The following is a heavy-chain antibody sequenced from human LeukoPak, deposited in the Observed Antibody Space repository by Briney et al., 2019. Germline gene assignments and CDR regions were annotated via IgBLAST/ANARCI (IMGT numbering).Heavy chain of an antibody. V-gene: IGHV4-39*01. Sequence: SETLSLTCTVSGGSISSSSYYWGWIRQPPGKGLEWIGSIYYSGSTYYNPSLKSRVTISVDTSKNQFSLKLSSVTAADTAVYYCARKRGDGFIDYWGQGTLVTVSS. D-gene: IGHD5-24*01. J-gene: IGHJ4*02. CDR3: ARKRGDGFIDY. CDR1: GGSISSSSYY. CDR2: IYYSGST.